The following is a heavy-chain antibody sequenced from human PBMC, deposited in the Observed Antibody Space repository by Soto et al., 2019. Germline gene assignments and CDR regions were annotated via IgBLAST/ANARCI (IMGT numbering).Heavy chain of an antibody. V-gene: IGHV3-30*18. J-gene: IGHJ6*02. CDR3: AKQLGYCSSTSCRDYYYGMDV. CDR1: GFTFSNYG. Sequence: LRLSCAASGFTFSNYGMHWVRQAPGKGLEWVAVISYDGSNKYYADSAKGRLSISRDNSKNTLYLQMNSLRAEDTAVYYCAKQLGYCSSTSCRDYYYGMDVWGQGTTVTVSS. CDR2: ISYDGSNK. D-gene: IGHD2-2*01.